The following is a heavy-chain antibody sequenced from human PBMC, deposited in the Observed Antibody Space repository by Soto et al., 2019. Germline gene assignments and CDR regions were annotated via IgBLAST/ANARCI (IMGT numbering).Heavy chain of an antibody. CDR3: ARGRDTARTYHYYGMDV. CDR1: GGSFSGYY. Sequence: WETLSLTCAVYGGSFSGYYWSWIRQPPGKGLEWIGEINHSGSTNYNPSLKSRVTISVDTSKNQFSLKLSSVTAADTAVYYCARGRDTARTYHYYGMDVWGQGTTVTVSS. V-gene: IGHV4-34*01. D-gene: IGHD5-18*01. J-gene: IGHJ6*02. CDR2: INHSGST.